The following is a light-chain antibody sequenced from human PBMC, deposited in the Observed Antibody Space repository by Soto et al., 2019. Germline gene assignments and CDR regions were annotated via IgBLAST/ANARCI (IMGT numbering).Light chain of an antibody. CDR1: QTVSSNY. V-gene: IGKV3-20*01. Sequence: EIVLTQSPGTLSLSPGERATLSCRASQTVSSNYLAWYQQKPGQAPRLLIYSASTRATGIPDRFSGSGSGTDFTLTISRLEPEDFAVYYCQQYGTSPLTSGGGTKVDIK. CDR3: QQYGTSPLT. J-gene: IGKJ4*01. CDR2: SAS.